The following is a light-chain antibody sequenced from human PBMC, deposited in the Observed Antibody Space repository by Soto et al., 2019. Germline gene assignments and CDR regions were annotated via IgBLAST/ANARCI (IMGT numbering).Light chain of an antibody. CDR3: QQYGSSPQS. V-gene: IGKV3-20*01. J-gene: IGKJ1*01. CDR2: GAS. CDR1: QGTSSY. Sequence: THSPSLLSASTGDRVTISWLMSQGTSSYLAWYQQKPGQAPSLLIYGASSRATGIPARFSGSGSGTDFTLTISRLEPEDFAVYYCQQYGSSPQSFGQGTKVDIK.